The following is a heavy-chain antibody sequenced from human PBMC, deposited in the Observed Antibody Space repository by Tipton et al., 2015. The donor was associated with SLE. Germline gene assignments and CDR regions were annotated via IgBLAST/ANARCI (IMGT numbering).Heavy chain of an antibody. CDR2: IYTSGST. V-gene: IGHV4-61*02. D-gene: IGHD6-6*01. CDR1: GGSISSGSYY. Sequence: TLSLTCTVSGGSISSGSYYWSWIRQPAGKGLEWIGRIYTSGSTXXNPSLKSRVTISVDTSKNQFSLKLSSVTAADTAVCYCARVRASAARQPYYFDYWGQGTLVTVSS. J-gene: IGHJ4*02. CDR3: ARVRASAARQPYYFDY.